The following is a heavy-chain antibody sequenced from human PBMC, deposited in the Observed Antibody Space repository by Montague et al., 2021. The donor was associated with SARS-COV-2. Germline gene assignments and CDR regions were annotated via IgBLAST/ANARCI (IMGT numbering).Heavy chain of an antibody. D-gene: IGHD2-15*01. Sequence: SLRLSCAASGFTFSSYAMHWVRQAPGKGLEWVAVISYDGSNKYYADSVKGRFTISRDNSKNTLYLQMNSLRAEDTAVYYCAREIIAPDAFDIWGRGTMVTVSS. J-gene: IGHJ3*02. CDR1: GFTFSSYA. V-gene: IGHV3-30-3*01. CDR3: AREIIAPDAFDI. CDR2: ISYDGSNK.